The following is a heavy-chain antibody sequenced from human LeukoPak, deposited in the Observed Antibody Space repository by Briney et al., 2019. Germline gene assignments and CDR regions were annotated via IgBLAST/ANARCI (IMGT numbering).Heavy chain of an antibody. D-gene: IGHD1-26*01. CDR3: ARLTGSYSIEY. J-gene: IGHJ4*02. CDR2: LYYSGST. CDR1: GGSISDGAYD. Sequence: SETLSLTCTVSGGSISDGAYDWGWIRQPLGKGLDWIGSLYYSGSTYYNPSLESRVTISVDTSKNQFSLKVSSVTPADTAMYYCARLTGSYSIEYWGQGTLVTVSS. V-gene: IGHV4-39*01.